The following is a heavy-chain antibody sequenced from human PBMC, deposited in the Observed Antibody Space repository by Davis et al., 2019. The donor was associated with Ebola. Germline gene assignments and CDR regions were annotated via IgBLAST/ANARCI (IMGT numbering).Heavy chain of an antibody. CDR3: TIQTFYDFWSGQTYYYYYMDV. D-gene: IGHD3-3*01. J-gene: IGHJ6*03. Sequence: GGSLRLSCAASGFIVSSNYMSWVRQAPGKGLEWVGRIKSKTDGGTTDYAAPVKGRFTISRDDSKNTLYLQMNSLKTEDTAVYYCTIQTFYDFWSGQTYYYYYMDVWGKGTTVTVSS. CDR2: IKSKTDGGTT. CDR1: GFIVSSNY. V-gene: IGHV3-15*01.